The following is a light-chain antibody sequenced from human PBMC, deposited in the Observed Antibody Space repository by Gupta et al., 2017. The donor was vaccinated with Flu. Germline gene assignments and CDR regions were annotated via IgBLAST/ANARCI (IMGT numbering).Light chain of an antibody. CDR3: QQQGSSPRT. CDR2: GAA. J-gene: IGKJ1*01. V-gene: IGKV3-20*01. Sequence: IVLTLSPGTLSISPGDRLTLSWRSSKSVSSNFLAWYQQKPGQAPRLLIYGAASRASGVPDRFSGSGSGTDFTLTISRREHEDFAVYYCQQQGSSPRTFGQGTKVEIK. CDR1: KSVSSNF.